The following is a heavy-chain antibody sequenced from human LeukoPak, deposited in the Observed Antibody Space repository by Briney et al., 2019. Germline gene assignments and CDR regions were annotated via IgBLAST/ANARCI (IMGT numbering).Heavy chain of an antibody. D-gene: IGHD3-16*01. Sequence: PGGSLGLSCAASGFTFSSYWMSWVRQDPEKGLEWVANIKQDGSEKYYVDSVKGRFTISRDNAEKSLYLEMNSLRAEDTAVYYCANSFGRGALDIWGQGTMVTVSS. V-gene: IGHV3-7*03. CDR1: GFTFSSYW. J-gene: IGHJ3*02. CDR3: ANSFGRGALDI. CDR2: IKQDGSEK.